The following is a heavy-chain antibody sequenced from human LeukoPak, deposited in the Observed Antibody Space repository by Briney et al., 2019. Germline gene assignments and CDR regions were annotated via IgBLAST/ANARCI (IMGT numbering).Heavy chain of an antibody. CDR2: IYHSGST. J-gene: IGHJ4*02. D-gene: IGHD2-21*01. Sequence: SETLSLTCAVSGYSISSGYYWGWIRQPPGKGLEWIGSIYHSGSTYYNPSLKSRVTISVDTSKNQFSLKLSSVTAADTAVYYCARTPYCGGDCYSPPYFDYWGQGTLVTVSS. CDR1: GYSISSGYY. CDR3: ARTPYCGGDCYSPPYFDY. V-gene: IGHV4-38-2*01.